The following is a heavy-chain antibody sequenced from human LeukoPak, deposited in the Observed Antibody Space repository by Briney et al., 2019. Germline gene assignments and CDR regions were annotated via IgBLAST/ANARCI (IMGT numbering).Heavy chain of an antibody. CDR3: ARDRVGGSFDY. J-gene: IGHJ4*02. CDR1: GFALSSYA. CDR2: ITGDSHTI. D-gene: IGHD6-19*01. Sequence: GGTLRLSCAASGFALSSYAMNWVRQAPGKGLDWVSFITGDSHTIYYADSVKGRFTVSRDNAENSLYLQINSLSAEDTAVYYCARDRVGGSFDYWGQGTLVTVSS. V-gene: IGHV3-48*01.